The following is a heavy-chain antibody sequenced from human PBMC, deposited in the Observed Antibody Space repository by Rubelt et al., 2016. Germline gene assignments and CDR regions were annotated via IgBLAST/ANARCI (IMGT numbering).Heavy chain of an antibody. J-gene: IGHJ6*02. D-gene: IGHD2-15*01. CDR2: ISSGSTYI. V-gene: IGHV3-21*01. Sequence: GEGLEWVSSISSGSTYIYHADSVKGRFTISRDNAKNSLYLQMNSLRAKDTAVYYCARGLMAAPTGYGMDVWGQGTTVTVSS. CDR3: ARGLMAAPTGYGMDV.